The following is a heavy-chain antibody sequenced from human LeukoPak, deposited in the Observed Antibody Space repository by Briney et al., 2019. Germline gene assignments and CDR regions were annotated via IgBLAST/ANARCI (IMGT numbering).Heavy chain of an antibody. D-gene: IGHD5-24*01. CDR2: IYSGGST. CDR1: GFTVSSNY. V-gene: IGHV3-66*01. J-gene: IGHJ4*02. CDR3: ARESREMDPISH. Sequence: GGSLRLSCAASGFTVSSNYMSWVRQAPGKGLEWVSVIYSGGSTYYADSAKGRFTISRDNSKNTLYLQMNSLRAEDTAVYYCARESREMDPISHWGQGTLVTVSS.